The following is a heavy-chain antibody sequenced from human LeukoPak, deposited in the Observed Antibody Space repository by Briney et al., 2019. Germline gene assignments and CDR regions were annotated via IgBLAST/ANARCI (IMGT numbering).Heavy chain of an antibody. J-gene: IGHJ4*02. CDR2: IWYDGSNK. D-gene: IGHD3-16*02. Sequence: PGGSLRLSCAASGFTFSSYGMHWVRQAPGKGLEWVAVIWYDGSNKYYADSVKGRFTISRDNSKNTLHLQMNSLRAEDTAVYYCARDWGLITFGGVIAPPGYWGQGTLVTVSS. V-gene: IGHV3-33*01. CDR1: GFTFSSYG. CDR3: ARDWGLITFGGVIAPPGY.